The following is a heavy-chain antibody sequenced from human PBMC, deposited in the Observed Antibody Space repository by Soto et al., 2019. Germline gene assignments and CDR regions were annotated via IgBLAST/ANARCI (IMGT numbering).Heavy chain of an antibody. J-gene: IGHJ4*02. D-gene: IGHD2-8*01. V-gene: IGHV4-34*01. CDR3: ARVSNNIVLMVYAIDY. CDR2: INHSGST. CDR1: GGSFSGYY. Sequence: SETLSLTCAVYGGSFSGYYWSWIRQPPGKGLEWIGEINHSGSTNYNPSLKSRVTISVDTSKNQFSLKLSSVTAADTAVYYCARVSNNIVLMVYAIDYWGQGTLVTVSS.